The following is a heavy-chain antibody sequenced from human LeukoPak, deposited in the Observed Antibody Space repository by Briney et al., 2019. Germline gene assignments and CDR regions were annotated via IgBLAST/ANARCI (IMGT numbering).Heavy chain of an antibody. Sequence: PGGSLRPSCAASGFTFSGSAMHWVRQASGKGLEWVGRIRSKANSYATAYAASVKGRFTISRDDSKNTAYLQMNSLKTEDTAVYYCTRQGSAVAGTGIWFDPWGQGTLVTVSS. V-gene: IGHV3-73*01. CDR3: TRQGSAVAGTGIWFDP. J-gene: IGHJ5*02. D-gene: IGHD6-19*01. CDR2: IRSKANSYAT. CDR1: GFTFSGSA.